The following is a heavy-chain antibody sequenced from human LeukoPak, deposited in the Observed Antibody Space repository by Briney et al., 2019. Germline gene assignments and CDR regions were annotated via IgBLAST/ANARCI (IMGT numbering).Heavy chain of an antibody. Sequence: SETLSLTCAVSGGSISSSNWWSWVRQPPGKGLEWIGEIYHSGSTNYNPSLKSRVTISVDKSKNQFSLQLNSVTPEDTAVYYCARDKGYCSGGSCYPMYYYYMDVWGKGTTVTVSS. D-gene: IGHD2-15*01. CDR1: GGSISSSNW. CDR3: ARDKGYCSGGSCYPMYYYYMDV. J-gene: IGHJ6*03. CDR2: IYHSGST. V-gene: IGHV4-4*02.